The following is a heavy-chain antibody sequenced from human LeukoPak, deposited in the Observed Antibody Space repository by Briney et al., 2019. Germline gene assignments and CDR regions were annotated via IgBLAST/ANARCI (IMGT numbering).Heavy chain of an antibody. CDR3: ARRTALEQYFDY. Sequence: GGSLRPSCAASGFTFSSYEMSWVRQAPGKGLEWVSYISSSGSTIYYADSVKGRFTISRDNSKNTLYLQMNSMRADDTAVYYCARRTALEQYFDYWGQGTLVTVSS. CDR1: GFTFSSYE. V-gene: IGHV3-48*03. CDR2: ISSSGSTI. D-gene: IGHD1/OR15-1a*01. J-gene: IGHJ4*02.